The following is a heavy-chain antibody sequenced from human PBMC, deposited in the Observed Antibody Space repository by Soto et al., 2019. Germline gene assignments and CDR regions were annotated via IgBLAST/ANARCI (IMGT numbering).Heavy chain of an antibody. Sequence: LSLTCTVSGVSISGSRYYWGWIRQPPGRGLEWIGNIYYSGSTYYTPALKSRVTLSVDTSKNQFSLNLNSVTAADTAVYYCARGGIPPSGYGIAYAMDVWGQGTTGTVSS. CDR2: IYYSGST. J-gene: IGHJ6*02. D-gene: IGHD1-26*01. V-gene: IGHV4-39*01. CDR3: ARGGIPPSGYGIAYAMDV. CDR1: GVSISGSRYY.